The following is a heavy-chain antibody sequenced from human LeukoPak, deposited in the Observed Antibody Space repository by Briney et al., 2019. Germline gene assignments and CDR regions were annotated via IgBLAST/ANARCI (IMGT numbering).Heavy chain of an antibody. D-gene: IGHD3/OR15-3a*01. J-gene: IGHJ5*02. CDR3: ARRRPIFGLVIQLHNWFDP. CDR1: GGSISGYY. V-gene: IGHV4-59*12. Sequence: SETLSLTCTVSGGSISGYYWSWSRQPPGKGVEWIGNLYYMRGAWYKSSLKSRVTTSVDTSRNEFSLKLSSVTAADTAVYYCARRRPIFGLVIQLHNWFDPWGQGTLVTVSS. CDR2: LYYMRGA.